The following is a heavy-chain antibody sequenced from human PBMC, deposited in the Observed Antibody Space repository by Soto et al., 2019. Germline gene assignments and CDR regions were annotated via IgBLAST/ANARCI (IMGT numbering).Heavy chain of an antibody. CDR3: EKDDRRGYSETSDR. D-gene: IGHD3-22*01. J-gene: IGHJ1*01. Sequence: PGGSLRLCCAASGFTCSDYNMHWVRQAPGKGLEWVSYISSTYITTYYADSVKGRFTISRDNAKNSLYLQMKSLRDEDTTVYYCEKDDRRGYSETSDRWGQGTLVTVSS. V-gene: IGHV3-48*02. CDR2: ISSTYITT. CDR1: GFTCSDYN.